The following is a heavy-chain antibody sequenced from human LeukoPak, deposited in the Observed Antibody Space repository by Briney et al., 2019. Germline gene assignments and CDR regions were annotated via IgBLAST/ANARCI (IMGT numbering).Heavy chain of an antibody. CDR3: AREPPVKYCSSTSCPTDAFDI. D-gene: IGHD2-2*01. V-gene: IGHV3-21*01. Sequence: GGSLRLSCAASGFIFSSYSMNWVRQAPGKGLEWVSSISSSSSYIYYADSLKGRFTISRDNAKNSLYLQMNSLRAEDTAVYYCAREPPVKYCSSTSCPTDAFDIWGQGTMVTVSS. J-gene: IGHJ3*02. CDR2: ISSSSSYI. CDR1: GFIFSSYS.